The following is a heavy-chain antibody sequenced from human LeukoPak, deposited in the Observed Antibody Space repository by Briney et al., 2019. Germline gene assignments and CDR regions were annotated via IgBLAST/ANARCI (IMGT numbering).Heavy chain of an antibody. Sequence: GGSLRLSCAASEFTVSSNYMSWVRQAPGKGLEWVSVIYSGGSTYYADSVKGRFAISRDNSKNTLYLQMNSLRAEDTAVYYCAKYANYDFWSGYYQYYFDYWGQGTLVTVSS. CDR2: IYSGGST. V-gene: IGHV3-53*01. CDR1: EFTVSSNY. D-gene: IGHD3-3*01. J-gene: IGHJ4*02. CDR3: AKYANYDFWSGYYQYYFDY.